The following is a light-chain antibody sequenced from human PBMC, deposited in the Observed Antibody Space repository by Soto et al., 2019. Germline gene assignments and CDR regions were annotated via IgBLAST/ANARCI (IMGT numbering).Light chain of an antibody. J-gene: IGLJ1*01. CDR2: EVS. V-gene: IGLV2-18*02. CDR1: SSDVGSYNR. CDR3: SSYTSRNNYV. Sequence: QSALTQPPSVSGSPGQSVTISCTGTSSDVGSYNRVSWYQQPLGTAPKLMIYEVSNRPSGVPDRFSGSKSGNTASLTISGLQAEDEADYYCSSYTSRNNYVFGTGTKLTVL.